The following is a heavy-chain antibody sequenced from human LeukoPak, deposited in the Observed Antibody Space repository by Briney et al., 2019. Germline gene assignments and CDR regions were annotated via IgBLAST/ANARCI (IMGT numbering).Heavy chain of an antibody. CDR1: GFSFRTYS. V-gene: IGHV3-7*01. J-gene: IGHJ6*02. Sequence: PGGSLRLSCVASGFSFRTYSMNWFRQAPGKGLEWVANIKEDGSEKYYVDSVKGRFTISRDNAKNSLYLQMNSLRAEDTAVYYCARGVRAVTGTGLRCCYYGLDVWGQGTTVTVSS. CDR2: IKEDGSEK. CDR3: ARGVRAVTGTGLRCCYYGLDV. D-gene: IGHD6-19*01.